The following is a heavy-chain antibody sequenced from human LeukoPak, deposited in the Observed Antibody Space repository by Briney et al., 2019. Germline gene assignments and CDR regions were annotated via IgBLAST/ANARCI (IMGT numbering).Heavy chain of an antibody. Sequence: SETLSLICAVYGGSFSGYYWSWIRQPPGKGLEWIGEINHSGSTNYNPSLKSRVTISVDTSKNQFSLKLSSVTAADTAVYYCARGLRGNHYFDYWGQGTLVTVSS. V-gene: IGHV4-34*01. J-gene: IGHJ4*02. CDR2: INHSGST. CDR1: GGSFSGYY. CDR3: ARGLRGNHYFDY. D-gene: IGHD4-23*01.